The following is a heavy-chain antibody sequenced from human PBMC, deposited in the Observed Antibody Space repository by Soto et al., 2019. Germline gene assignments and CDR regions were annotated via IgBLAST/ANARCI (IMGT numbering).Heavy chain of an antibody. J-gene: IGHJ6*02. CDR2: IIPVFGTP. Sequence: QVQLVQSGAEVKKPGSSLKVSCKASGGTFTNYAFSWVRQAPGQGLERMGGIIPVFGTPDYAQKFQGRVTITADESTRTASMELSSLRSDDTAVYYCARERSVGYCITTTCPNPFYYYAMDVWGQGTTVTVSS. CDR1: GGTFTNYA. V-gene: IGHV1-69*12. D-gene: IGHD2-2*01. CDR3: ARERSVGYCITTTCPNPFYYYAMDV.